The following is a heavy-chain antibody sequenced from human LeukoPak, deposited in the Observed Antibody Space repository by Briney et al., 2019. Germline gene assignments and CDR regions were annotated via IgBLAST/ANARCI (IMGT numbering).Heavy chain of an antibody. V-gene: IGHV3-30-3*01. CDR3: ARDRYPQTTVVTPLDY. CDR1: GFTFSSYA. J-gene: IGHJ4*02. Sequence: PGRSLRLSCAASGFTFSSYAMHWVRQAPGKGLEWVAVISYDGSNKYYADSVKGRFTISRDNSKNTLYLQMNSLRAEDTAVYYCARDRYPQTTVVTPLDYWGQGTLVTVSS. D-gene: IGHD4-23*01. CDR2: ISYDGSNK.